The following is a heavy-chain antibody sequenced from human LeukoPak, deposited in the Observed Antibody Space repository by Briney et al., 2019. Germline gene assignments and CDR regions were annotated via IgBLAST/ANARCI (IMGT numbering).Heavy chain of an antibody. J-gene: IGHJ4*02. CDR2: IKQDGSEK. CDR3: ARDTYCGGDCYPGLFDY. D-gene: IGHD2-21*02. CDR1: GFTFSSYW. Sequence: QSGGSLRLSCAASGFTFSSYWMSWVRQAPGKGLEWVANIKQDGSEKYYVDSVKGRFTISRDNAKNSLYLQMNSLRAEDTAVYYCARDTYCGGDCYPGLFDYWGQGTLVTVSS. V-gene: IGHV3-7*01.